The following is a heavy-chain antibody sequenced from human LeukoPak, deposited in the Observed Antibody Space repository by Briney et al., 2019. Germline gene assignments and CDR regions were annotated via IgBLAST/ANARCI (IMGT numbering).Heavy chain of an antibody. D-gene: IGHD5-12*01. CDR2: IYHSGST. CDR3: ARAHSGYDSHPCDY. J-gene: IGHJ4*02. CDR1: GGSISSGGYS. Sequence: SETLSLTCAVSGGSISSGGYSWSWIRQPPGKGLEWIGYIYHSGSTYYNPSLKSRVTISVDRSKNQFSLKLSSVTAADTAVYYCARAHSGYDSHPCDYWGQGTLVTVSS. V-gene: IGHV4-30-2*01.